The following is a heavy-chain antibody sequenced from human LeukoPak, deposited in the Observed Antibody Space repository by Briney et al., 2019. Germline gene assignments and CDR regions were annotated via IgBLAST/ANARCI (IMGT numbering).Heavy chain of an antibody. CDR3: ARHGTPTY. CDR1: GFTFTNYE. D-gene: IGHD1-1*01. CDR2: ISSSGTTT. V-gene: IGHV3-48*03. J-gene: IGHJ4*02. Sequence: GGSLRLSCAASGFTFTNYEMNWVRQAPGKGLECVSYISSSGTTTYYADSMKGRFTISRDNAKNSLFLQMNSLRAEDTAVYYCARHGTPTYFGQGTLVTVSS.